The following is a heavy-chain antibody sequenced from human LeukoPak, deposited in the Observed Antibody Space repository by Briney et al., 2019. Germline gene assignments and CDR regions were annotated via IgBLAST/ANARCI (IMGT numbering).Heavy chain of an antibody. J-gene: IGHJ6*03. CDR3: AKGSGYGIYYYYMDV. V-gene: IGHV3-9*03. CDR1: GFSFDDYA. D-gene: IGHD3-22*01. CDR2: ISWNSGSI. Sequence: GRSLRLSCAASGFSFDDYAMHWARQAPGKGLEWVSGISWNSGSIGYADSVKGRITISRDNAKNSLYLQMNSLRAEDMALYYCAKGSGYGIYYYYMDVWGKGTTVTVSS.